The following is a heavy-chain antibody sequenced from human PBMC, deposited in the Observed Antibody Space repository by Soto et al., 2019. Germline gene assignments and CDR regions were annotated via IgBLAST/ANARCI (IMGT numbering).Heavy chain of an antibody. CDR2: IYYSGST. D-gene: IGHD3-10*01. J-gene: IGHJ5*02. CDR3: ARGGGGSGSYYRNNWFDP. CDR1: GGSISSYY. V-gene: IGHV4-59*01. Sequence: ETLSLTCTVSGGSISSYYWSWIRQPPGKGLEWIGYIYYSGSTNYNPSLKSRVTISVDTSKNQFSLKLSSVTAADTAVYYCARGGGGSGSYYRNNWFDPWGQGTLVTVSS.